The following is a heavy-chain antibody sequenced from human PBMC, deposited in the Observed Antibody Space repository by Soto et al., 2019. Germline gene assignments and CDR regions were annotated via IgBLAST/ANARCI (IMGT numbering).Heavy chain of an antibody. CDR3: ARDLVTYSSSWYFWFDP. D-gene: IGHD6-13*01. CDR2: ISSSGSTI. CDR1: GFTFSDYY. Sequence: QVQLVESGGGLVKPGGSLRLSCAASGFTFSDYYMSWIRQAPGKGLEWVSYISSSGSTIYYSNSVKGRFTISRDNAKNSLYLQMNSLRAEDTAVYYCARDLVTYSSSWYFWFDPWGQGTLVTVSS. J-gene: IGHJ5*02. V-gene: IGHV3-11*01.